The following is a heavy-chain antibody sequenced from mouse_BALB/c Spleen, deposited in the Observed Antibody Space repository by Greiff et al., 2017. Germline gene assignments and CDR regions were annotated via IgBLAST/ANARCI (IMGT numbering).Heavy chain of an antibody. V-gene: IGHV1-9*01. J-gene: IGHJ4*01. CDR3: ARGGYYGDYYAMDY. Sequence: QVQLQQSGAELMKPGASVKISCKATGYTFSSYWIEWVKQRPGHGLEWIGEILPGSGSTNYNEKFKGKATFTADTSSNTAYMQLSSLTSEDSAVYYCARGGYYGDYYAMDYWGQGTSVTVSS. CDR1: GYTFSSYW. D-gene: IGHD1-2*01. CDR2: ILPGSGST.